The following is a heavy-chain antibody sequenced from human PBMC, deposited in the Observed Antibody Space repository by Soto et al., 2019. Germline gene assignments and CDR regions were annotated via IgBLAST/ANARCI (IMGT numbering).Heavy chain of an antibody. Sequence: ASVKVSCKASGYTFTGYYMHWVRQAPGQGLEWMGWINPNSGGTNYAQKFQGWVTMTRDTSISTAYMELSRLRSDDTAVYYCARERSGSSGGSYYDYWGQGTLVTVSS. CDR2: INPNSGGT. CDR3: ARERSGSSGGSYYDY. J-gene: IGHJ4*02. CDR1: GYTFTGYY. D-gene: IGHD2-15*01. V-gene: IGHV1-2*04.